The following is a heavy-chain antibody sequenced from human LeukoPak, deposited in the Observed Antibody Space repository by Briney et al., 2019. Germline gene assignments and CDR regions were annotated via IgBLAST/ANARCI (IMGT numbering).Heavy chain of an antibody. CDR3: ARGRRYFYFQH. V-gene: IGHV4-34*01. CDR2: INHSGST. CDR1: GGSFSGYY. D-gene: IGHD3-9*01. J-gene: IGHJ1*01. Sequence: SETLSLTCDVYGGSFSGYYWSWIRQPPGKGLEWIGEINHSGSTNYNPPLKSRVTISVDTSKNQFSLKLSSVTAADTAVYYCARGRRYFYFQHWGQGTLVTVSS.